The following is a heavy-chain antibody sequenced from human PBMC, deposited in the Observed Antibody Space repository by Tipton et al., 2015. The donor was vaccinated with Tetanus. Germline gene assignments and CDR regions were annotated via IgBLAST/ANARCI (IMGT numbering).Heavy chain of an antibody. V-gene: IGHV4-30-2*01. J-gene: IGHJ5*02. D-gene: IGHD6-19*01. Sequence: TLSLTCAVSGVSIRNGGFYWNWIRQPPGKGLEWIGYTYHTGGTYLNPSLKSRVTRSVDRSNDRFSLHLSSVTAADTAVYYCAFLPKHWLVPSFDPWGQGTLVTVSS. CDR1: GVSIRNGGFY. CDR2: TYHTGGT. CDR3: AFLPKHWLVPSFDP.